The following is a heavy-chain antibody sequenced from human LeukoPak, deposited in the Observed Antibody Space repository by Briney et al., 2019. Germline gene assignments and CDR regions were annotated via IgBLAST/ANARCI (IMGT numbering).Heavy chain of an antibody. CDR3: ARGPYSYDSSGAFDI. D-gene: IGHD3-22*01. Sequence: SETLSLTCTVSGDSTSSGDYYCSWIRQPAGKGLEWIGRSSSSGSTNYNPSLKSRVTISVDTSKNQFSLKLSSVTAADTAVYFCARGPYSYDSSGAFDIWGQGTMVTVSS. CDR1: GDSTSSGDYY. V-gene: IGHV4-61*02. CDR2: SSSSGST. J-gene: IGHJ3*02.